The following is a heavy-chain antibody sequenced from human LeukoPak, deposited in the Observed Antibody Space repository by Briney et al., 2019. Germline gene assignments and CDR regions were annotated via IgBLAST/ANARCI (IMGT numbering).Heavy chain of an antibody. J-gene: IGHJ4*02. D-gene: IGHD3-10*01. CDR1: GFTFSSYG. CDR2: IWYDGSDK. V-gene: IGHV3-33*01. Sequence: GGSLRLSCAASGFTFSSYGMHWVRQAPGKGLEWVALIWYDGSDKYYADSVKGRFTISRDNSKNTLHLQMNSLRAEVTAVYYCARGRVVIPEGPDYWGQGTLVTVSS. CDR3: ARGRVVIPEGPDY.